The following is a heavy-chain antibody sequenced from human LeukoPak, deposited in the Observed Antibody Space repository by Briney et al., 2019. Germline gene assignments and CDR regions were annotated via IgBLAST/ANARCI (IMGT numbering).Heavy chain of an antibody. J-gene: IGHJ4*02. CDR2: IIPIFGTA. D-gene: IGHD2-21*02. V-gene: IGHV1-69*13. CDR3: ARGGDWLFDY. Sequence: GASVNVSFKSSACTFSIYANSWVRQAPGQGLEWMGGIIPIFGTANYSQKFQVRVTITAYESTSTAYMELRSMRSEDTAVYYCARGGDWLFDYWGQGILVTVSS. CDR1: ACTFSIYA.